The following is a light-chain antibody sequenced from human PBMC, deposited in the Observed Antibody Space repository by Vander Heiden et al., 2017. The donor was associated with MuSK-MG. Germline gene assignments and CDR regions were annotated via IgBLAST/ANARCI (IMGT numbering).Light chain of an antibody. V-gene: IGKV1-17*01. CDR1: QGIGNY. CDR2: AIS. CDR3: RQYLRFPLT. J-gene: IGKJ4*01. Sequence: DIHMSQSPSSLSASVGDRVTITCRASQGIGNYLGWFQQKPGKAPRRLIYAISSLQSGVPSRFSGSGSETEFTLTISSLQPEDFATYYCRQYLRFPLTFGGGTKVEIK.